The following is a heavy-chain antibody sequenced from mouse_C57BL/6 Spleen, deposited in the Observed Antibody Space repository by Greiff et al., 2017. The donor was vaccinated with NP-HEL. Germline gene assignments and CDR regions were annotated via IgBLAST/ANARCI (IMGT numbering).Heavy chain of an antibody. J-gene: IGHJ1*03. V-gene: IGHV2-2*01. CDR2: IWSGGST. CDR1: GFSLTSYG. CDR3: ARGKDYDYDWYLDV. Sequence: VQLQQSGPGLVQPSQSLSITCTVSGFSLTSYGVHWVRQSPGKGLEWLGVIWSGGSTAYNAAFISRLSISKDNSTSQVFFKMNRLQADDTAIDYCARGKDYDYDWYLDVWGTGTTVTVSS. D-gene: IGHD2-4*01.